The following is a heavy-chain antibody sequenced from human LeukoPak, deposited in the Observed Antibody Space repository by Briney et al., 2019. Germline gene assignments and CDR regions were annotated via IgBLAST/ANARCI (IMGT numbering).Heavy chain of an antibody. Sequence: SETLSLTCSVSGDSMSSYYWTWMRQPPGKGLEWIGFVSDSGNTDYNPSLKSRVTISVDTSGSQFSLGLTSVTAADSAVYYCARGYGYYYYYMDVWGNGTTVLVSS. V-gene: IGHV4-59*01. CDR3: ARGYGYYYYYMDV. CDR2: VSDSGNT. CDR1: GDSMSSYY. J-gene: IGHJ6*03. D-gene: IGHD2-2*03.